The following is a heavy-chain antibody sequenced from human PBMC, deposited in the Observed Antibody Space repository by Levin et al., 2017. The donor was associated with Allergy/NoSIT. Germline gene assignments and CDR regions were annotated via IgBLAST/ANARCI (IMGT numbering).Heavy chain of an antibody. J-gene: IGHJ4*02. CDR1: GFTFSSYS. V-gene: IGHV3-48*01. CDR3: ARDGGSYSPDY. Sequence: SCAASGFTFSSYSMNWVRQAPGKGLEWVSYISSSSSTIYYADSVKGRFTISRDNAKNSLYLQMNSLRAEDTAVYYCARDGGSYSPDYWGQGTLVTVSS. CDR2: ISSSSSTI. D-gene: IGHD1-26*01.